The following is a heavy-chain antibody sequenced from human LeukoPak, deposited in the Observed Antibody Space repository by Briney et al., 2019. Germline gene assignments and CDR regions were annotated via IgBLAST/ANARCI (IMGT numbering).Heavy chain of an antibody. CDR3: ARDFEERGYYLADFDY. CDR1: GFTFSHYS. J-gene: IGHJ4*02. V-gene: IGHV3-21*01. Sequence: KAGGSLRLSCAASGFTFSHYSMNWVPQGPGKGLEWIACIGASSSYICYADSVKGRFTISRDNANNALYLQMNSLRAEDTAVYYCARDFEERGYYLADFDYWGQGTLVTVSS. D-gene: IGHD3-22*01. CDR2: IGASSSYI.